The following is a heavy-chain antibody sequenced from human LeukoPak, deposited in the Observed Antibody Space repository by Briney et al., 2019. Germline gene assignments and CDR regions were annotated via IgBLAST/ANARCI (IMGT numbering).Heavy chain of an antibody. J-gene: IGHJ3*02. CDR1: GYTFTGYY. D-gene: IGHD6-13*01. Sequence: ASVTVSCKASGYTFTGYYMHWVRQAPGQGLEWMGRINPNSGGTNYAQKFQGRVTMTRDTSISTAYMELSRLRSDDTAVYYCARGSPRYSSSWYADAFGIWGQGTMVTVSS. V-gene: IGHV1-2*06. CDR2: INPNSGGT. CDR3: ARGSPRYSSSWYADAFGI.